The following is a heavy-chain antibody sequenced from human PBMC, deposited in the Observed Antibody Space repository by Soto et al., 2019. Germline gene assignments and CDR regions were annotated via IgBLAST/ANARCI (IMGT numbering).Heavy chain of an antibody. CDR1: GGSISSSSYY. J-gene: IGHJ4*02. Sequence: PSETLSLTCTVSGGSISSSSYYWGWIRQPPGKGLEWIGSIYYSGSTYYNPSLKSRVTISVDTSKNQFSLKLSSVTAADTAVYYCASHHERYYFDYWGQGTLVTVSS. V-gene: IGHV4-39*01. CDR2: IYYSGST. CDR3: ASHHERYYFDY.